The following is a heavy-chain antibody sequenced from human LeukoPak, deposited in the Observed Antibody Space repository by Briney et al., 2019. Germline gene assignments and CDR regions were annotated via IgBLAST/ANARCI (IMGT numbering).Heavy chain of an antibody. CDR3: ARVGWSTESYYFDY. V-gene: IGHV3-20*04. CDR1: GFTFDDYG. D-gene: IGHD2-15*01. Sequence: GGSLRLSCAASGFTFDDYGMSWVRQAPGKGLEWVSAINWNGDSTGYADSVKGRFTISRDNAKDSLYLQMSSLRAEDTALYYCARVGWSTESYYFDYWGQGTLVTVSS. J-gene: IGHJ4*02. CDR2: INWNGDST.